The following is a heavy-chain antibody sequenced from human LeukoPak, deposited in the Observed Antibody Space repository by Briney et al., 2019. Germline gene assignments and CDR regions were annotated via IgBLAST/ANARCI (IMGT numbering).Heavy chain of an antibody. J-gene: IGHJ4*02. CDR2: MNWNGGST. D-gene: IGHD5-24*01. V-gene: IGHV3-20*03. Sequence: GGSLRLSFAASGFTFDDHGMSWVRQVPGKGLEWVSGMNWNGGSTGYADSVKGRFTISRDNAKNSLYLQMNSLRAEDTAVYYCARDLHRDGVNWPYFDHWGQGTLVTVSS. CDR3: ARDLHRDGVNWPYFDH. CDR1: GFTFDDHG.